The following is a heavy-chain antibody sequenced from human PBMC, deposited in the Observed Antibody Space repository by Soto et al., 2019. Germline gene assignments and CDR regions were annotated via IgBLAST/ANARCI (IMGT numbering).Heavy chain of an antibody. CDR3: AHRPDYDGSWNEGTFDY. D-gene: IGHD3-16*01. CDR1: GFLLSDRPSG. V-gene: IGHV2-5*02. J-gene: IGHJ4*02. CDR2: IYWDNNK. Sequence: QITLTESGPARVKPTQTLTLTCAFSGFLLSDRPSGVSWVLQPPGKPLEFLVFIYWDNNKRYSPSLRNRFTITKDASINQVVLTMTNMDLVDTATYYCAHRPDYDGSWNEGTFDYWAPGAPVTVSS.